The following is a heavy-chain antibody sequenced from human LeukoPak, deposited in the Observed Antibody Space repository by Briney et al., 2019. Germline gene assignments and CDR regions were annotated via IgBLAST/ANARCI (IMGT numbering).Heavy chain of an antibody. V-gene: IGHV3-30*18. CDR3: AKDRYGGNSYFDY. CDR1: GFTFSSYG. D-gene: IGHD4-23*01. Sequence: GGALRLSCAASGFTFSSYGVHWVRQAPGKGLEWVAVISYDGSNKYYAASVKGRFTISRDNSKNTLYLQMNSLSAEDTAVYYCAKDRYGGNSYFDYWGQGTLVTVSS. J-gene: IGHJ4*02. CDR2: ISYDGSNK.